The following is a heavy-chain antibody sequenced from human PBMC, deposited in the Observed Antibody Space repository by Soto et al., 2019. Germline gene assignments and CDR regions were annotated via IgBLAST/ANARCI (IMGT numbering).Heavy chain of an antibody. CDR1: GFTFNNYA. V-gene: IGHV3-23*01. CDR3: AKGRGGSGSLTPRVDF. CDR2: ISGGGDTT. Sequence: EVQLLESGGGLVQPGGSLRLSCAASGFTFNNYAMTWVRQAPGKGLEWVSAISGGGDTTSYADSVKGRFTVSRDGSTNTLYLQMSSLRAEDTALYYCAKGRGGSGSLTPRVDFWGQGTLVTVSS. D-gene: IGHD3-10*01. J-gene: IGHJ4*02.